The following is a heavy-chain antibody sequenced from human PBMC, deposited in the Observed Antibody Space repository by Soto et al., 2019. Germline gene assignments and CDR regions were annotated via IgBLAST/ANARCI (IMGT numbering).Heavy chain of an antibody. Sequence: EVQLLESGGGLVQPGGSLRISCAASGFTFSSYAMNWVRQAPGKGLEWVSVISGSGGSTYYADSVKGRFTISRDNSKNTLYLQMISLRAEDTAVYYCARRCSGSYYDYWGQGTLVTVSS. D-gene: IGHD1-26*01. CDR2: ISGSGGST. J-gene: IGHJ4*02. V-gene: IGHV3-23*01. CDR1: GFTFSSYA. CDR3: ARRCSGSYYDY.